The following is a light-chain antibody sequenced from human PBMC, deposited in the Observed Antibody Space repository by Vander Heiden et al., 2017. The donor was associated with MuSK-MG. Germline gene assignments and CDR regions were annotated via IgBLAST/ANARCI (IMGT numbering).Light chain of an antibody. J-gene: IGKJ4*01. CDR1: QNIFGY. Sequence: DIQMTQSPSSLSASVGDRVTISCRASQNIFGYLHWYQQRPGRAPQLLISTASSLQTGVPSRFSGSGSGTDFTLTITSLQPEDFGTYHCQQAYTIPPTFGGGTKVEI. CDR3: QQAYTIPPT. CDR2: TAS. V-gene: IGKV1-39*01.